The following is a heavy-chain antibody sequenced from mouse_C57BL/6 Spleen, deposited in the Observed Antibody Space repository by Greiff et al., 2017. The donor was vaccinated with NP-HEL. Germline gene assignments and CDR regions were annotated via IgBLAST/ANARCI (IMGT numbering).Heavy chain of an antibody. V-gene: IGHV1-54*01. Sequence: VQLQQSGAELVRPGTSVEVSCKASGYAFTNYLIEWVKQRPGQGLEWIGVINPGSGGTNYNEKFKGKATLTADKSSSTAYMQLSSLTSEDSAVYFCARSPITTVVATNYFDYWGQGTTLTVSS. CDR1: GYAFTNYL. CDR2: INPGSGGT. J-gene: IGHJ2*01. CDR3: ARSPITTVVATNYFDY. D-gene: IGHD1-1*01.